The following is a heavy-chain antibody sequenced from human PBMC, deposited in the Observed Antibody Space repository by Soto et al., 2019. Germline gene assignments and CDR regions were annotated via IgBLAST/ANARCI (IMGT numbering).Heavy chain of an antibody. V-gene: IGHV1-2*04. CDR3: AREHDYGDYKFSMDV. Sequence: ASAKVSCKASGYTFTGYYMHWVRQAPGQGLEWMGWINPNSGGTNYAQKFQGWVTMTRDTSISTAYMELSRLRSDDTAVYYCAREHDYGDYKFSMDVWGQGTTVTVS. CDR2: INPNSGGT. D-gene: IGHD4-17*01. J-gene: IGHJ6*02. CDR1: GYTFTGYY.